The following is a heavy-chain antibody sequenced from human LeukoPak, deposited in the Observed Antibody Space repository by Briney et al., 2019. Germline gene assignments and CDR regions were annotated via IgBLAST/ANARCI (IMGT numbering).Heavy chain of an antibody. CDR3: AIYDILTGYYQTRYYFDY. D-gene: IGHD3-9*01. J-gene: IGHJ4*02. Sequence: SQTLSLTCTVSGGSISSGSYYWSWIRQPAGKGLEWIGRIYTSGSTNYNPSLKSRVTISVDTSKNQFSLKLSSVTAADTAVYYCAIYDILTGYYQTRYYFDYWGQGTLVTVSS. V-gene: IGHV4-61*02. CDR2: IYTSGST. CDR1: GGSISSGSYY.